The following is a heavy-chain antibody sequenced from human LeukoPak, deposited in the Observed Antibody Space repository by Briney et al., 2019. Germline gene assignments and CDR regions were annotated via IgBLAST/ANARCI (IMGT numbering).Heavy chain of an antibody. CDR1: GFTFSSYA. CDR3: AKDLTMVVTTTFDY. CDR2: ISGSGGST. V-gene: IGHV3-23*01. D-gene: IGHD4/OR15-4a*01. Sequence: GGSLRLSCAASGFTFSSYAVSWVRQAPGRGLEWVSAISGSGGSTYYADSVKGRFTISRDNSKNTLYLQMNSLRAEDTAVYYCAKDLTMVVTTTFDYWGQGTLVTVSS. J-gene: IGHJ4*02.